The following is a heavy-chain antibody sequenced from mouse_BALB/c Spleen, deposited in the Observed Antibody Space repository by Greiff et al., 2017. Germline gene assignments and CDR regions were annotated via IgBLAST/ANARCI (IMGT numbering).Heavy chain of an antibody. CDR1: GYTFTSYW. CDR3: TRRGYGHFDY. D-gene: IGHD1-1*02. Sequence: LQQSGSELVRPGASVKLSCKASGYTFTSYWMHWVKQRPGQGLEWIGNIYPGSGSTNYDEKFKSKATLTVDTSSSTAYMQLSSLTSEDSAVYYCTRRGYGHFDYWGQGTTLTVSS. V-gene: IGHV1S22*01. CDR2: IYPGSGST. J-gene: IGHJ2*01.